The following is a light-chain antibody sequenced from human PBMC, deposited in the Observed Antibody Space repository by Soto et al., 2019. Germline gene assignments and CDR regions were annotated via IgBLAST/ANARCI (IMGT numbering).Light chain of an antibody. CDR3: QQYYSTHT. Sequence: DIVVTQSPDSLAVSLGERATINCKSSQSVLFSSNNKNYLAWYQQKPGQPPKLLIYWASTRQSGVPDRFSGSESRTDFTLTISSLQAEDVAVYYCQQYYSTHTYGHGTKLEIK. J-gene: IGKJ2*01. V-gene: IGKV4-1*01. CDR2: WAS. CDR1: QSVLFSSNNKNY.